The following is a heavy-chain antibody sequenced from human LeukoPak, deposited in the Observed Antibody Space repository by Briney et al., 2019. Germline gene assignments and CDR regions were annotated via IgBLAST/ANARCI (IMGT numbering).Heavy chain of an antibody. V-gene: IGHV3-23*01. J-gene: IGHJ4*02. CDR2: ISGSGVST. CDR1: GFTFSNYG. D-gene: IGHD6-13*01. Sequence: GGTLRLSCAASGFTFSNYGMNWVRQTPGKGLEWVSSISGSGVSTYYADSVKGRFTISRDNAKNSLYLQMNSLRAEDTAVYYCARDGTAVGINYDYWGQGTLVTVSS. CDR3: ARDGTAVGINYDY.